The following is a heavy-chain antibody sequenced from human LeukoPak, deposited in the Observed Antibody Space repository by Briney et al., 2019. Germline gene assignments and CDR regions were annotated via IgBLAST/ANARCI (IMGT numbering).Heavy chain of an antibody. CDR2: ISGSGGGA. CDR1: GFTFSSYA. V-gene: IGHV3-23*01. J-gene: IGHJ3*02. Sequence: GGSLRLSCAASGFTFSSYAMSWVRQAPGKGLEWGSLISGSGGGAYYADSVKGRFTISRDNSKNTLYLQMHSLSAEDTAVFYCAKDRDDYVWGSYLGAFDIWGQGTMVTVSS. CDR3: AKDRDDYVWGSYLGAFDI. D-gene: IGHD3-16*01.